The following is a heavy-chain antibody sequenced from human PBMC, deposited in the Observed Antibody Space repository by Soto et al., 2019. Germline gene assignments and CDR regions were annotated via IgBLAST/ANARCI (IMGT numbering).Heavy chain of an antibody. CDR3: ARELNGGYYDILTARSYYFDY. J-gene: IGHJ4*02. CDR1: GFTFSSYG. D-gene: IGHD3-9*01. CDR2: IWYDGSNK. V-gene: IGHV3-33*01. Sequence: QVQLVESGGGVVQPGRSLRLSCAASGFTFSSYGMHWVRQAPGKGLEWVAVIWYDGSNKYYADSVKGRFTISRDNSKNTLYLQMNSLRAEDTAVYYCARELNGGYYDILTARSYYFDYWGQGTLVTVSS.